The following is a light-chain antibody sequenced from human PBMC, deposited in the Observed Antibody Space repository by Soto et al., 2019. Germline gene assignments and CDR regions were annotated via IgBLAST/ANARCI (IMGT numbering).Light chain of an antibody. CDR1: QSIGSW. CDR3: QQYNDSPFT. V-gene: IGKV1-5*01. J-gene: IGKJ3*01. CDR2: DVS. Sequence: DIQMTQSPSTLSASVGDRVTITCRSSQSIGSWLAWYLQKPGQAPKLLIYDVSGLQSGVPSRFSGSGSGTEFTLTISSLQPDDFATYYCQQYNDSPFTVGPGTKVDIK.